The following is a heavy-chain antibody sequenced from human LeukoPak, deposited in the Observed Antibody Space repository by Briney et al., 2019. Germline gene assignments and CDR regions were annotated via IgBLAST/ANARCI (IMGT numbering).Heavy chain of an antibody. CDR3: AKSYGLDY. Sequence: GGSLRLSCAASGFTFSSYAMSWVRQAPGKGLEWVSAISGSGGGTYYADSVKGRFSISRDKSKNTLYLQMNNLRAEDTAVYYCAKSYGLDYWGQGTLVTVSS. D-gene: IGHD3-16*01. CDR1: GFTFSSYA. V-gene: IGHV3-23*01. J-gene: IGHJ4*02. CDR2: ISGSGGGT.